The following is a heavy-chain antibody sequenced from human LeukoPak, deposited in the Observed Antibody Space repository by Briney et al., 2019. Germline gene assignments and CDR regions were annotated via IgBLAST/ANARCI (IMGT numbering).Heavy chain of an antibody. D-gene: IGHD5-18*01. CDR2: INPSGGST. CDR1: GYTFTSYY. Sequence: ASVKVSCKASGYTFTSYYMHWVRQAPGQGLEWMGIINPSGGSTSYAQKFQGRVTMTRDTSTSTDYMELSSLRSEDTAVYYCARGQLWLRGRFNWFDPWGQGTLVTVSS. CDR3: ARGQLWLRGRFNWFDP. V-gene: IGHV1-46*01. J-gene: IGHJ5*02.